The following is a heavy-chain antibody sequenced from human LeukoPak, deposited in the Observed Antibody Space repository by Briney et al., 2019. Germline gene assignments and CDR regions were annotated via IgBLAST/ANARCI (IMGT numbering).Heavy chain of an antibody. CDR3: ARDYSSGSYYFDY. Sequence: PGGSLRLSCAASGFTFSSYWMNWVRQAPGKGLVWVSRIASDGSSTTYADSVKGRFSIFRDNAKNSLYLQMNSLRAEDTAVYYCARDYSSGSYYFDYWGQGTLVTVAS. J-gene: IGHJ4*02. CDR1: GFTFSSYW. CDR2: IASDGSST. D-gene: IGHD6-25*01. V-gene: IGHV3-74*01.